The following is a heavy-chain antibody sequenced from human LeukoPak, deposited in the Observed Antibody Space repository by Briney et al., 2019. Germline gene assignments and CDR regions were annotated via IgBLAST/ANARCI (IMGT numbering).Heavy chain of an antibody. J-gene: IGHJ4*02. CDR3: ARSGRFGDVGRY. D-gene: IGHD3-10*01. Sequence: PGGSLRLSCVASGFPFSSYWMTWVRQAPGKGLEWVANIKQDGSKKSYVDSVKGRFTISRGNAKNSLYLQMNSLRAEDTAVYYCARSGRFGDVGRYWGQGALVTVSS. V-gene: IGHV3-7*01. CDR1: GFPFSSYW. CDR2: IKQDGSKK.